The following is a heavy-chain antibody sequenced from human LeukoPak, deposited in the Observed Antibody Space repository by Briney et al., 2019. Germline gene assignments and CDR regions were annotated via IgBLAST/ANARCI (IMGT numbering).Heavy chain of an antibody. CDR2: INSEGSST. J-gene: IGHJ4*02. Sequence: GGSLRLSCAASGFTFSSYWMHWVRQPPGKGLVWVSRINSEGSSTSYADSGKGRFTISRDNAKNTLYLQMNSLRAEDTAVYYCARGGGVIIRGFDYWGQGTLVTVSS. D-gene: IGHD3-10*01. V-gene: IGHV3-74*01. CDR1: GFTFSSYW. CDR3: ARGGGVIIRGFDY.